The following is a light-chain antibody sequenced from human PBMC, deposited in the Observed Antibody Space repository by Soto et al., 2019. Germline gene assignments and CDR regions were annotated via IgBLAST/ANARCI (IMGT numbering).Light chain of an antibody. V-gene: IGLV2-14*03. CDR3: SSYTTTLYV. CDR2: DVS. Sequence: QSALTQPASVSGSPGQSITISCTGTRSDVGGYNYVSWYQQHPGKAPKLMIYDVSNRPSGVSNRFSGSKSGNTASLTISGLQAEDEADYYCSSYTTTLYVFGSGTKVTVL. J-gene: IGLJ1*01. CDR1: RSDVGGYNY.